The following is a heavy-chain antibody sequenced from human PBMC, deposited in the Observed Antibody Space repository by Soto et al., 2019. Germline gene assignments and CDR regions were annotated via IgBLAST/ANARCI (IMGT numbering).Heavy chain of an antibody. D-gene: IGHD6-19*01. CDR3: AKNPTGQWLVFVDY. J-gene: IGHJ4*02. CDR1: GFTFSSYA. V-gene: IGHV3-23*01. CDR2: ISGSGGST. Sequence: SGGSLRLSCAASGFTFSSYAMSWVRQAPGKGLEWVSAISGSGGSTYYADSVKGRFTISRDNSKNTLYLQMNSLRAEDTAVYYCAKNPTGQWLVFVDYWGQGTLVTVSS.